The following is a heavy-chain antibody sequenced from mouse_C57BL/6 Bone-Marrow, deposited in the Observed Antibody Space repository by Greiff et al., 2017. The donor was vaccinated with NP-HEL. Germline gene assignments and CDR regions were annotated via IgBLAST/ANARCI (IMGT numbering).Heavy chain of an antibody. Sequence: QVQLQESGPELVKPGASVKISCKASGYTFTDYYINWVKQRPGQGLEWIGWIFPGSDSTYYNEKFKGKATLTVDTSSSTAYMLLSSLTSEDSAVYFSARCYGRSHPYYFDYWGQGTTLTVSS. D-gene: IGHD1-1*01. CDR2: IFPGSDST. CDR3: ARCYGRSHPYYFDY. CDR1: GYTFTDYY. J-gene: IGHJ2*01. V-gene: IGHV1-75*01.